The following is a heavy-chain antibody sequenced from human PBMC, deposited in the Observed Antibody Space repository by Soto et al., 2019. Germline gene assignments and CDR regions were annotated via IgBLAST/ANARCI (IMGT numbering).Heavy chain of an antibody. D-gene: IGHD3-22*01. CDR2: INPSGGST. Sequence: ASVKVSFKASGYTFTSYYMHWVRQAPGQGLEWMGIINPSGGSTSYAQKFQGRVTMTRDTSTSTVYMELSSLRSEDTAVYYCARGRGGGYQPTGYFDYWGQGTLVTVSS. V-gene: IGHV1-46*01. J-gene: IGHJ4*02. CDR3: ARGRGGGYQPTGYFDY. CDR1: GYTFTSYY.